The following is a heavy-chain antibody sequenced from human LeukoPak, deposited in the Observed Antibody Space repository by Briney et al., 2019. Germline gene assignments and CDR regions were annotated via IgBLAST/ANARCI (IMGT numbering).Heavy chain of an antibody. Sequence: GGSLRLSCVASGFTFRSYALSWVRQAPGKGLEWVSTIGDSGSVTFAADAVKGRFTISRDNSKNTMYLQMDSLRLVDTAVYYCAKVTRELDYSMDVWGQGTTVTVSS. CDR3: AKVTRELDYSMDV. V-gene: IGHV3-23*01. D-gene: IGHD1-1*01. CDR1: GFTFRSYA. CDR2: IGDSGSVT. J-gene: IGHJ6*02.